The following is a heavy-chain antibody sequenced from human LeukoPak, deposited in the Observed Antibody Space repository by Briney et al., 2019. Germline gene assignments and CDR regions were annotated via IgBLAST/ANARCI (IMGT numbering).Heavy chain of an antibody. Sequence: PGGSLRLSCAASGFTFSSYAMSWVRQAPGKGLEWVSAISTSAGDTYYTDSVKGRFTISRDNSENTLFLQMNSLRAEDTAVYYCGKPKIVGTTKSMDSWGQGTLVTVSS. CDR2: ISTSAGDT. J-gene: IGHJ4*02. V-gene: IGHV3-23*01. CDR1: GFTFSSYA. D-gene: IGHD1-26*01. CDR3: GKPKIVGTTKSMDS.